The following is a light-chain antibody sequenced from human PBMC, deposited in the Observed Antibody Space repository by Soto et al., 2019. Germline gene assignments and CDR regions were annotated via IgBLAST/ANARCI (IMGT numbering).Light chain of an antibody. CDR1: SSDVGAYNF. CDR2: EVT. Sequence: VLTQPASVSGSPGQSITISCTGSSSDVGAYNFVSWYQHHPGKAPKLILYEVTTRPSGVSSRFSGSKSGNTASLTISGLQADDEANYYCSSYTSSNTPYVFGTGTKVTVL. CDR3: SSYTSSNTPYV. V-gene: IGLV2-14*01. J-gene: IGLJ1*01.